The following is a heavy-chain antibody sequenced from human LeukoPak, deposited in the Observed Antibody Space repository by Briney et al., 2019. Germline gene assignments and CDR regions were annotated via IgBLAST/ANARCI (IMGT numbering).Heavy chain of an antibody. CDR2: ISGSGGST. CDR3: ARAPDSSAYSFFFDY. Sequence: GGSLRLSCAASGFTFSSYAMSWVRQAPGKGLEWVSAISGSGGSTYYADSVKGRFTISRDNSKNTLYVQMSSLRAEDTAVYYCARAPDSSAYSFFFDYWGQGTLVTVSS. D-gene: IGHD3-22*01. J-gene: IGHJ4*02. V-gene: IGHV3-23*01. CDR1: GFTFSSYA.